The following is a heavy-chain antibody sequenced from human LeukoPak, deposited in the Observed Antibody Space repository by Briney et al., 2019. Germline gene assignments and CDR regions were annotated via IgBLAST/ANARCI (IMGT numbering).Heavy chain of an antibody. V-gene: IGHV1-69*05. CDR3: ASGVVVVPAAIHAFDI. D-gene: IGHD2-2*01. Sequence: GASVKVSCKASGGTFSSYAISWVRQAPGQGLEWMGGIIPIFGTANYAQKFQGRVTITTDESTSTAYMELSSLRSEDTAVYYCASGVVVVPAAIHAFDIWGQGTMVTVST. J-gene: IGHJ3*02. CDR1: GGTFSSYA. CDR2: IIPIFGTA.